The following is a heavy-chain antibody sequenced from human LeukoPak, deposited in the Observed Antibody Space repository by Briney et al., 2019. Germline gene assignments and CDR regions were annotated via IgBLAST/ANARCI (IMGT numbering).Heavy chain of an antibody. D-gene: IGHD3-22*01. CDR1: GYTFTGYY. Sequence: ASVKVSCKASGYTFTGYYMHWVRQAPGQGLEWMGWINPNSGGTNYAQKFQGRVTMTRDTSISTAYMELSRLRSDDTAVYYCARDYYYDSSGYYYYYMDVWGKGTTVTISS. CDR3: ARDYYYDSSGYYYYYMDV. J-gene: IGHJ6*03. V-gene: IGHV1-2*02. CDR2: INPNSGGT.